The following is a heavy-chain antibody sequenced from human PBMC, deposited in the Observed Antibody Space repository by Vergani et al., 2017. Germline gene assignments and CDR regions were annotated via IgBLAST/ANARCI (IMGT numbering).Heavy chain of an antibody. Sequence: QLQLQESGPGLVKPSETLSLTCTVSGGSISSSSYYWGWIRQPPGKGLEWIGSIYYSGSTYYNPSLKSRVTISVDTSKNQFSLKLSSVTAADTAVYYCARSGYCAHGVCYMTYYYYMDVWGKGTAVTVSS. CDR2: IYYSGST. J-gene: IGHJ6*03. V-gene: IGHV4-39*01. CDR3: ARSGYCAHGVCYMTYYYYMDV. D-gene: IGHD2-8*01. CDR1: GGSISSSSYY.